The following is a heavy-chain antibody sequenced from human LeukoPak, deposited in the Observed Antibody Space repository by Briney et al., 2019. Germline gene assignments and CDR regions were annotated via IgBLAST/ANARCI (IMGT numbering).Heavy chain of an antibody. D-gene: IGHD6-13*01. V-gene: IGHV4-34*01. Sequence: PSETLSLTCAVYGGSSSGYYWSWIRQPPGKGLEWIGEINHSGSTNYNPSLKSRVTISVDTSKNQFSLKLSSVTAADTAVYYCARVSYSRSSYYYYYMDVWGKGTTVTISS. CDR2: INHSGST. J-gene: IGHJ6*03. CDR3: ARVSYSRSSYYYYYMDV. CDR1: GGSSSGYY.